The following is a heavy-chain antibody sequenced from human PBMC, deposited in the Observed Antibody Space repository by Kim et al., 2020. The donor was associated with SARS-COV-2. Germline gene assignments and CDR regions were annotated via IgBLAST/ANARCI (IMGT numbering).Heavy chain of an antibody. Sequence: ASVKVSCKASGYTFTSYAMHWVRQAPGQRLEWMGWINAGNGNTKYSQKFQGRVTITRDTSASTAYMELSSLRSEDTAVYYCAREPTGGSYSGWYFDLWGRGTLVTVSS. D-gene: IGHD2-15*01. CDR2: INAGNGNT. J-gene: IGHJ2*01. CDR3: AREPTGGSYSGWYFDL. CDR1: GYTFTSYA. V-gene: IGHV1-3*01.